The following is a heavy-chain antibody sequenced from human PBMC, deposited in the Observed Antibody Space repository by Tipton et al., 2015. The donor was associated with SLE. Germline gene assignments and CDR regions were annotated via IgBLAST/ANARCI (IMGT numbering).Heavy chain of an antibody. V-gene: IGHV3-23*03. D-gene: IGHD6-19*01. CDR2: IYSGDNT. CDR3: AKVIEVIRDSSCY. CDR1: GFTSGNSA. Sequence: SLRLSCTASGFTSGNSAMSWVRQAPGKGLEWVSVIYSGDNTYYGDSVKGRFTISRDTSKNTLYLQMNSLRAEDTAVYYCAKVIEVIRDSSCYWGQRTLVIVTS. J-gene: IGHJ4*02.